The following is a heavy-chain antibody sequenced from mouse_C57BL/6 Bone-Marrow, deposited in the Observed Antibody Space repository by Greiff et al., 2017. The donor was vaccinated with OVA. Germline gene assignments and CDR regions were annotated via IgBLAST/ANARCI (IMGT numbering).Heavy chain of an antibody. V-gene: IGHV1-49*01. CDR1: SFAFMASA. CDR3: ARSRDYVKGYWYFDV. Sequence: QVQLQQSGAELVRPGSSVKLSCKASSFAFMASAMHWVKHRPGHGLEWIGSFTMYSDATEYSENFKGKATFTANTSSSTAYMELSSLTSEDSAVYYCARSRDYVKGYWYFDVGGTGTTVTVSS. J-gene: IGHJ1*03. D-gene: IGHD2-13*01. CDR2: FTMYSDAT.